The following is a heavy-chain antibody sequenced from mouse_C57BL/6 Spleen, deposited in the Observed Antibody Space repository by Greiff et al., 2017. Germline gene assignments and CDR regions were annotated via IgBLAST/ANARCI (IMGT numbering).Heavy chain of an antibody. V-gene: IGHV1-50*01. CDR1: GYTFTSYW. CDR2: IDPSDSYT. D-gene: IGHD1-1*01. CDR3: ARSPITTVVATRAMAA. J-gene: IGHJ4*01. Sequence: QVQLQQPGAELVKPGASVKLSCKASGYTFTSYWMQWVKQRPGQGLEWIGEIDPSDSYTNYNQKFKGKATLTVDTSSSTAYMQLSSLTSEDSAVYYCARSPITTVVATRAMAAWGQGPSVP.